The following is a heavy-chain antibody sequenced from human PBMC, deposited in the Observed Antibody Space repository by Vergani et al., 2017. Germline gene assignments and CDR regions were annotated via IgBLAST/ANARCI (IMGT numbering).Heavy chain of an antibody. V-gene: IGHV3-7*01. J-gene: IGHJ5*02. CDR1: GFTFSAYW. Sequence: EVLLVESGGGLVQPGGSLRLSCAASGFTFSAYWMNWVRQAPGKGLEWVANIKQDGREKYYVDSVKGRFTISRDNANNLVYLQMSSVRADDTAVYYCARDYGSEPPQSRRLLYDIGWFDPWGQGTLVTVSS. D-gene: IGHD3-10*01. CDR2: IKQDGREK. CDR3: ARDYGSEPPQSRRLLYDIGWFDP.